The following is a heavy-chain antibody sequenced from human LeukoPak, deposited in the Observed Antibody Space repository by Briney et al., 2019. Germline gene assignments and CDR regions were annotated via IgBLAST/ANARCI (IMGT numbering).Heavy chain of an antibody. J-gene: IGHJ4*02. CDR3: ARVGGAAGTSYFDS. D-gene: IGHD6-13*01. CDR1: GFTFSSYG. V-gene: IGHV4-4*02. Sequence: GSLRLSCAASGFTFSSYGMHWVRQAPGKGLEWIGEIYHSGGPNYNPSLKSRVIISVDEPKSQFSLRVSSVTAADTAVYYCARVGGAAGTSYFDSWGQGTLVTVSS. CDR2: IYHSGGP.